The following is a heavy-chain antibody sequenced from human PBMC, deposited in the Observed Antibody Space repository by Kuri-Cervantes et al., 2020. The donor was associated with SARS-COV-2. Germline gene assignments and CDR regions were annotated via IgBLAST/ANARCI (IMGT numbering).Heavy chain of an antibody. CDR3: AKLKRYQLLRYHMDV. J-gene: IGHJ6*03. V-gene: IGHV3-23*01. D-gene: IGHD2-2*01. CDR1: GFTFGDYA. Sequence: GGSLRLSCTASGFTFGDYAMSWVRQAPGKGLEWVSSISGSGDSTYYGDSVKGRFTISRDDSKNTLFLQMNGLRAEDTAVYYCAKLKRYQLLRYHMDVWGKGTTVTVSS. CDR2: ISGSGDST.